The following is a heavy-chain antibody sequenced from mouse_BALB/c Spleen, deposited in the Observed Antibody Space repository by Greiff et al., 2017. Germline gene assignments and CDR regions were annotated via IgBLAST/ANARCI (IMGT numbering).Heavy chain of an antibody. Sequence: DLVKPGASVKLSCKASGYTFTSYWINWIKQRPGQGLEWIGRITPGSGSTYYNEMFKGKATLTVDTSSSTSYIQLSSLSSEDSAVYFCARSGDGDYAWFAYWGQGTLVTVSA. CDR1: GYTFTSYW. J-gene: IGHJ3*01. CDR3: ARSGDGDYAWFAY. D-gene: IGHD2-13*01. CDR2: ITPGSGST. V-gene: IGHV1S41*01.